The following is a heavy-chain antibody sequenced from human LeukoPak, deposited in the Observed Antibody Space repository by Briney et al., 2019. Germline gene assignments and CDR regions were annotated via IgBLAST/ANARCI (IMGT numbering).Heavy chain of an antibody. J-gene: IGHJ3*02. CDR1: GFTFGSYA. V-gene: IGHV3-48*01. CDR2: ISSSSSTI. CDR3: ARDQPAFAAFDI. D-gene: IGHD2-2*01. Sequence: GGSLRLSCAASGFTFGSYAMHWVRQAPGKGLEWVSYISSSSSTIYYADSVKGRFTISRDNAKNSLYLQMNSLRAEDTAVYYCARDQPAFAAFDIWGQGTMVTVSS.